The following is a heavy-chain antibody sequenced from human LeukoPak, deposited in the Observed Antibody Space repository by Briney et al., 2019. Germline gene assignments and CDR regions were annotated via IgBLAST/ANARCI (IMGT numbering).Heavy chain of an antibody. D-gene: IGHD2-15*01. CDR3: LRGDSFGPYGMDV. V-gene: IGHV3-64D*09. CDR2: ISDSGGST. J-gene: IGHJ6*02. CDR1: GFPFSSYA. Sequence: GGSLRLSCSASGFPFSSYAMHWVRQAPGKGLEYVSAISDSGGSTYYADSVKGRITISRDNSKNTLYLQMSSLRAEDTAVYFCLRGDSFGPYGMDVWGQGTTVTVSS.